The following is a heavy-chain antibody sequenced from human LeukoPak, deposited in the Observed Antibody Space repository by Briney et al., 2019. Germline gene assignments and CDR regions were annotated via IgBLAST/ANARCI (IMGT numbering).Heavy chain of an antibody. CDR3: ASERSDYYYYGMDV. V-gene: IGHV1-69*04. Sequence: GASVKVSCKASGGTFSSYAISWVRQAPGQGLKWMGRIIPILGIANYAQKFQGRVTITADKSTSTAYMELSSLRSEDTAVYYCASERSDYYYYGMDVWGQGTTVTVSS. CDR1: GGTFSSYA. CDR2: IIPILGIA. J-gene: IGHJ6*02.